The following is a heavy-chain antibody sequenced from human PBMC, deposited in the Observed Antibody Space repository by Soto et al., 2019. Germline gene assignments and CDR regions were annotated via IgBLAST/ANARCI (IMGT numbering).Heavy chain of an antibody. CDR2: ISYDGSNK. CDR1: GFTFSSYG. V-gene: IGHV3-30*18. J-gene: IGHJ4*02. CDR3: AKDLSLRITIFGVVQG. D-gene: IGHD3-3*01. Sequence: ESGGGVVQPGRSLRLSCAASGFTFSSYGMHWVRQAPGKGLEWVAVISYDGSNKYYADSVKGRFTISRDNSKNTLYLQMNSLRAEDTAVYYCAKDLSLRITIFGVVQGWGQGTLVTVSS.